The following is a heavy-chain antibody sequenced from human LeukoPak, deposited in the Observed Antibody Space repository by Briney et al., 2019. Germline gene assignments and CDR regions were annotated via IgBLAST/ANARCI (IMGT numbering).Heavy chain of an antibody. CDR2: VMPLFNTP. J-gene: IGHJ6*03. CDR3: ARVDRHHFYMDV. D-gene: IGHD1-14*01. CDR1: GDTFNNYI. V-gene: IGHV1-69*05. Sequence: GASVKVSCKASGDTFNNYITTWVRQAPGQGLEWMGGVMPLFNTPNHAQKFQGRITIITDASTHTSYMELRSLRSEDTAVYSCARVDRHHFYMDVWGKGTTVTVSS.